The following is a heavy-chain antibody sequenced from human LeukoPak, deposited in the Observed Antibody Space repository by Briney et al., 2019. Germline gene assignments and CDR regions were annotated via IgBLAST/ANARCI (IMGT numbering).Heavy chain of an antibody. D-gene: IGHD1-26*01. CDR2: FYYSGST. Sequence: SETLSLTCTVSGASISSYYWTWLRQPPGKGLEWIGYFYYSGSTNYNPSLKSRVTIPVDTSKNQFSLKVSSVTAADTALYYCARGGPTIVDYWGQGTLVTVSS. CDR1: GASISSYY. V-gene: IGHV4-59*01. J-gene: IGHJ4*02. CDR3: ARGGPTIVDY.